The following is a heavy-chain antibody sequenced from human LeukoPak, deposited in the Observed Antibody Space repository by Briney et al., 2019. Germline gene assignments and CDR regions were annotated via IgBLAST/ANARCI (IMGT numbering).Heavy chain of an antibody. D-gene: IGHD3-10*01. Sequence: GGSLRLSCAASGFTFSTYAMNWVRQAPGKGLEWVSVISGSGATTYYADSVKGRFTISRDNSKNTLYLQMNSLRVEDTAVYYCAKLAKYFYGSETYYFFEHWGQGTPVTASS. J-gene: IGHJ4*02. CDR2: ISGSGATT. CDR3: AKLAKYFYGSETYYFFEH. V-gene: IGHV3-23*01. CDR1: GFTFSTYA.